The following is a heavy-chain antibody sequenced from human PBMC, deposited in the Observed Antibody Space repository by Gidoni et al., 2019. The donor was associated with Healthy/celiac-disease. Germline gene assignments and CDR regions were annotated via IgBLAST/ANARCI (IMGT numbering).Heavy chain of an antibody. CDR1: GGSFSGYY. Sequence: QVQLQQWGAGLLKPSETLSLTCAVYGGSFSGYYWSWIRQPPGKGLEWIGEINHRGSTNYNPSLKSRVTISVDTSQNQFSLKLSSVTAADTAVYYCARAHSPDRIAVAGKNLGYWGQGTLVTVSS. V-gene: IGHV4-34*01. CDR3: ARAHSPDRIAVAGKNLGY. J-gene: IGHJ4*02. D-gene: IGHD6-19*01. CDR2: INHRGST.